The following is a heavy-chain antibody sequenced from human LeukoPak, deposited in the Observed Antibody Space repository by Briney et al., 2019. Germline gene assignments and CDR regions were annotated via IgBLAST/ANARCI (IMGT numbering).Heavy chain of an antibody. D-gene: IGHD2/OR15-2a*01. CDR3: ARDLIEPY. V-gene: IGHV3-7*01. J-gene: IGHJ4*02. Sequence: GGSLRLSCATSGFSFCSYWMSWILQAPGKGLEWVANIKQDGSEKYYVASVKGRFTISRDNAKTSLFLQMNSLRVEDSAVYYCARDLIEPYWGQGTLVTVSS. CDR1: GFSFCSYW. CDR2: IKQDGSEK.